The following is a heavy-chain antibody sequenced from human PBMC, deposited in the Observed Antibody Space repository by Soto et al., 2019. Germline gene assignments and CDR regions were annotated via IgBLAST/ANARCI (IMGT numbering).Heavy chain of an antibody. J-gene: IGHJ4*02. V-gene: IGHV3-23*01. Sequence: PGGSLRLSCAASGFTFGSYAMSWVRQAPGKGLEWVSSTSASGGTTYYADSVKGRFTISRDNSKNILYLEMNSLRAEDTAVYYCAKDKYSSSWWDVDYWGQGTLVTVSS. CDR1: GFTFGSYA. D-gene: IGHD6-13*01. CDR3: AKDKYSSSWWDVDY. CDR2: TSASGGTT.